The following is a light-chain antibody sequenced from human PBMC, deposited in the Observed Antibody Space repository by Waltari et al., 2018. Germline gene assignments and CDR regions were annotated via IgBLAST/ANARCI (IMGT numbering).Light chain of an antibody. CDR1: QAITNY. CDR3: QKYNSAPWT. Sequence: DIQMTQSPSSLSASVGDRVTITCRASQAITNYVAWYQQRPGKAPKLLIYGASTLESGVSSRFSGSGFGRDFTLTTSSLQPEDVAVYYCQKYNSAPWTFGQGTRVEV. V-gene: IGKV1-27*01. J-gene: IGKJ1*01. CDR2: GAS.